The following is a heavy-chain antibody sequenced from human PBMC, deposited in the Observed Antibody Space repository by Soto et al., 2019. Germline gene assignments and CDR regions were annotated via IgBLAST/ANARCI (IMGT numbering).Heavy chain of an antibody. D-gene: IGHD3-3*01. CDR1: GYKVCTWHNFTSYW. CDR2: IYPGDSDT. J-gene: IGHJ6*02. CDR3: ARLGFNYDFLSGYYNVHHYYGIXV. Sequence: GESLXISCMGSGYKVCTWHNFTSYWIAWVRQMPGEGLEWMGIIYPGDSDTRYSPSFQGQVTISADKSINSVYLQWSSLKASDTATYYCARLGFNYDFLSGYYNVHHYYGIXVWGQGTTVXVSS. V-gene: IGHV5-51*01.